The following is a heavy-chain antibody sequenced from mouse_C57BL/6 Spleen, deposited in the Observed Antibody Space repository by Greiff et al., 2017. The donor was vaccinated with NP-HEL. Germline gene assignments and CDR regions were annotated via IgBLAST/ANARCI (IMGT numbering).Heavy chain of an antibody. V-gene: IGHV7-3*01. J-gene: IGHJ4*01. CDR2: IRNKANGYTT. D-gene: IGHD1-1*01. CDR3: ARSRYYYGGAMDY. Sequence: EVQLVESGGGLVQPGGSLSLSCAASGFTFTDYYMSWVRQPPGKALEWLGFIRNKANGYTTEYSASVKGRFTISRDNSQSILYLQMNALRAEDSATYYCARSRYYYGGAMDYWGQGTSVTVSS. CDR1: GFTFTDYY.